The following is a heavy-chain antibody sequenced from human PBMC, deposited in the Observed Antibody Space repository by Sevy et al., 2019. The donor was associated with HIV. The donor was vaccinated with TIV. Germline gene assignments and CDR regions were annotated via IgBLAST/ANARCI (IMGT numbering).Heavy chain of an antibody. CDR3: AKGRSPGIGALGPFDS. CDR1: GFSLSNYA. Sequence: GGSLRLSCAASGFSLSNYAMSWVRQAPGKGLEWISTKTGSAGVTYHADSVKGRFTMSRDNSKNTLSLNMNSLRAEDTALYYCAKGRSPGIGALGPFDSWGQGTLVTVSS. V-gene: IGHV3-23*01. J-gene: IGHJ4*02. CDR2: KTGSAGVT. D-gene: IGHD6-13*01.